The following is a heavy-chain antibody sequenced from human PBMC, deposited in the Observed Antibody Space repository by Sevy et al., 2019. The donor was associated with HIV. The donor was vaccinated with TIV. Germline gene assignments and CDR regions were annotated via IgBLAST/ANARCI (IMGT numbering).Heavy chain of an antibody. J-gene: IGHJ3*02. CDR3: ARPYSSGWYRGLGATDAFDI. V-gene: IGHV4-39*01. Sequence: SETLSLTCTVSGGSISSSSYYWGWIRQPPGKGLEWIGSIYYSGSTYYNPSLKSRVTISVDTSKNQFSLKLSFVTAADTAVYYCARPYSSGWYRGLGATDAFDIWGQGTMVTVSS. CDR1: GGSISSSSYY. CDR2: IYYSGST. D-gene: IGHD6-19*01.